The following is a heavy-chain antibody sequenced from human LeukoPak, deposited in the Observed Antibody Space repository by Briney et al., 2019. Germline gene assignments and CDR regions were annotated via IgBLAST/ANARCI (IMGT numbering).Heavy chain of an antibody. J-gene: IGHJ4*02. CDR3: ARGKYYFDY. Sequence: GGSLRLSCAASGFTFSSYAMSWVRQAPGKGLEWVSAISGSGGSTYYADSVKGRFTISRDNAKNSLYLQMNSLRAEDTALYYCARGKYYFDYWGQGTLVTVSS. CDR2: ISGSGGST. V-gene: IGHV3-23*01. CDR1: GFTFSSYA.